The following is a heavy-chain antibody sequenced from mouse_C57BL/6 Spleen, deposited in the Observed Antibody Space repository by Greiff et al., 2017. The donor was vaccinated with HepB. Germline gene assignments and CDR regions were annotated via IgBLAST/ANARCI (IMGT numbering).Heavy chain of an antibody. CDR3: AREGDSSGYGAY. V-gene: IGHV5-6*01. CDR1: GFTFSSYG. CDR2: ISSGGSYT. Sequence: VQLQESGGDLVKPGGSLKLSCAASGFTFSSYGMSWVRQTPDKRLEWVATISSGGSYTYYPDSVKGRFTISRDNAKNTLYLQMSSLKSEDTAMYYCAREGDSSGYGAYWGQGTLVTVSA. D-gene: IGHD3-2*02. J-gene: IGHJ3*01.